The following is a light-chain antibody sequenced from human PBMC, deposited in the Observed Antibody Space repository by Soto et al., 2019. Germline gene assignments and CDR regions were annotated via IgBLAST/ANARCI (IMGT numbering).Light chain of an antibody. CDR3: QQYGSSGT. Sequence: IFLVPYPKTLSSLRGLRGTISRRASQSVSNNYLAWYQQKPGQAPRLLIYGASNRATAIPDGFSGSGSGTDFTLTISRLEPEDFAVYYCQQYGSSGTFGQGTKVDIK. J-gene: IGKJ1*01. CDR2: GAS. CDR1: QSVSNNY. V-gene: IGKV3-20*01.